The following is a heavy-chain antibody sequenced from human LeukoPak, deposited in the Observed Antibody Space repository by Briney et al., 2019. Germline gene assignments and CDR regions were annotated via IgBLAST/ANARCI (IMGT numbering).Heavy chain of an antibody. CDR2: ISSSSSYT. J-gene: IGHJ4*02. V-gene: IGHV3-11*06. Sequence: GGSLRLSCAASGFPFSDYYMSWIRQAPGKGVEGVSYISSSSSYTNYADSVKGRFTISRDNAKNSLYLQMNSLRAEDTAVYYCARVPGGIAVALVDYWGQGTLVTVSS. D-gene: IGHD6-19*01. CDR1: GFPFSDYY. CDR3: ARVPGGIAVALVDY.